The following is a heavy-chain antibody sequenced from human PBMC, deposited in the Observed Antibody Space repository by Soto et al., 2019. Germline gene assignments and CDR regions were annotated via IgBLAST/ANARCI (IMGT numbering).Heavy chain of an antibody. CDR1: GFTFSSYA. V-gene: IGHV3-30-3*01. D-gene: IGHD5-12*01. CDR2: ISYDGSNK. Sequence: GGSLRLSCAASGFTFSSYAMHWVRQAPGKWLEWVAVISYDGSNKYYADSVKGRFTISRDNSKNTLYLQMNSLRAEDTAVYYCARDGADIVATIGGADYYYGMDVWGQGTTVTVSS. CDR3: ARDGADIVATIGGADYYYGMDV. J-gene: IGHJ6*02.